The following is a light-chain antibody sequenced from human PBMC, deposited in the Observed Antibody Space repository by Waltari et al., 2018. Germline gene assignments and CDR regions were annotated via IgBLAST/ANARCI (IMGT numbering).Light chain of an antibody. CDR1: QGINNY. V-gene: IGKV1-16*02. CDR3: LQYSSYPLT. CDR2: GAS. J-gene: IGKJ5*01. Sequence: DIQMTQSPSSLSASVGDRVTITCRASQGINNYLAWFQKKPGKGPKSLIYGASSLQRGVPSKFSGSGSGTDFTLTISSLQPEDFATYYCLQYSSYPLTFGQGTRLEIK.